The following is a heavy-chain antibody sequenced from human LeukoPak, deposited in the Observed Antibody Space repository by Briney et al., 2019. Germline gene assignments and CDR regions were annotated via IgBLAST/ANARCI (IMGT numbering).Heavy chain of an antibody. Sequence: NSGGSLRLSCAASGFTFSDYYMSWIRQAPGKRLEWVSYISSSSSYTNYADSVKGRFTISRDNAKNSLYLQMNSLRAEDTAVYYCAAESIYYDSSGYYSRWGQGTLVTVS. CDR3: AAESIYYDSSGYYSR. V-gene: IGHV3-11*05. D-gene: IGHD3-22*01. J-gene: IGHJ4*02. CDR1: GFTFSDYY. CDR2: ISSSSSYT.